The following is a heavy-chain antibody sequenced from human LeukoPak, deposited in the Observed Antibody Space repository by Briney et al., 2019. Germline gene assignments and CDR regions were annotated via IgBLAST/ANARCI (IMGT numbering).Heavy chain of an antibody. J-gene: IGHJ4*02. Sequence: GGSLRLFCAVSGFTFSIYCMIWVREAPGKGLEWVANIKQDGSENYYVDSVKGRFAISRDNAKNSLYLQMNSLRAEDTAVYYCARGTIAAAGYYYFDYWGQGNQVSVS. CDR3: ARGTIAAAGYYYFDY. D-gene: IGHD6-13*01. CDR2: IKQDGSEN. V-gene: IGHV3-7*04. CDR1: GFTFSIYC.